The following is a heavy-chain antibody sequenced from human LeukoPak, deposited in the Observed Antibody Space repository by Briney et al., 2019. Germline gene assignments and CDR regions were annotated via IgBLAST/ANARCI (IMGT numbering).Heavy chain of an antibody. D-gene: IGHD5-18*01. Sequence: GGSLRLSCAASDFTFSAYWMSWVRQAPGKGLEWVANIKQDGSEKYYVDSVKGRFTISRDNAKNSLYLQMNSLRAEDTAVYYCARDPLYSYGYDFDYWGQGTLVTVSS. V-gene: IGHV3-7*01. CDR3: ARDPLYSYGYDFDY. CDR2: IKQDGSEK. J-gene: IGHJ4*02. CDR1: DFTFSAYW.